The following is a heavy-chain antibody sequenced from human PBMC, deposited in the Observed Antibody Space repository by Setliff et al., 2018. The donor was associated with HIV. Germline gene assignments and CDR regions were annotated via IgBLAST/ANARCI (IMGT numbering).Heavy chain of an antibody. CDR2: IIPIFGEA. Sequence: GASVKVSCKASGGTFNSFAINWVRQAPGQGLEWIGKIIPIFGEANYAQKFQGRVTMTSDTSTSTVYMELRSLRSEDTAMYYCARRWKSGATHAAFDFWGQGTMVTVSS. D-gene: IGHD1-26*01. CDR3: ARRWKSGATHAAFDF. V-gene: IGHV1-69*04. CDR1: GGTFNSFA. J-gene: IGHJ3*01.